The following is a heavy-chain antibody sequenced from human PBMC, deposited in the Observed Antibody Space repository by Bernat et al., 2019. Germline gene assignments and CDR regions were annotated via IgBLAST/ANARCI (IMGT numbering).Heavy chain of an antibody. Sequence: QVQLQQWGAGLLKPSETLSLTCAVYGGSFSGYHWSWIRQPPGKGLEWIGEINHSGSTNYNPSLKSRVTISVDTSKNQFSRKLSSVTAADTAGYYCARGRGFQQQLPGWFDPWGQGTRVTVSS. J-gene: IGHJ5*02. CDR2: INHSGST. D-gene: IGHD6-13*01. V-gene: IGHV4-34*01. CDR1: GGSFSGYH. CDR3: ARGRGFQQQLPGWFDP.